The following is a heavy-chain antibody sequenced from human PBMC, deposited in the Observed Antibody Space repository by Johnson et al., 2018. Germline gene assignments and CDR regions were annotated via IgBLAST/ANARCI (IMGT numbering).Heavy chain of an antibody. Sequence: VQLVETGGGVVQPGRSLKVSCAASGFSFSSYVMHWVRQAPGKGLEWVAGISSEGRTIFYADSVKGRFTISRDNSRNTVDLQMNSLRAEDTAMYYCARDAHYYFYYYMDIWGKGTTVTVSS. CDR2: ISSEGRTI. CDR3: ARDAHYYFYYYMDI. CDR1: GFSFSSYV. V-gene: IGHV3-30*03. J-gene: IGHJ6*03.